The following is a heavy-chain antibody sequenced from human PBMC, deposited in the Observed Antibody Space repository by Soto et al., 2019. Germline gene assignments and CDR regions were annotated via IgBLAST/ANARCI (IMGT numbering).Heavy chain of an antibody. J-gene: IGHJ6*02. V-gene: IGHV3-49*03. CDR2: IRSKAYGGTT. CDR3: TSVTMVTRDYYYGMDV. D-gene: IGHD5-18*01. Sequence: PGGSLRLSCAASGFTFGIYSVSWFRQAPGKGLEWVGFIRSKAYGGTTEYAASVKGRFTISRDDSKSIAYLQMNSLKTEDTAVYYCTSVTMVTRDYYYGMDVWGQGTTVTVSS. CDR1: GFTFGIYS.